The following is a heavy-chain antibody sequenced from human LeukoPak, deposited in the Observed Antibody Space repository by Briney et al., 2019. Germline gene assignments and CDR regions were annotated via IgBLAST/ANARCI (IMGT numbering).Heavy chain of an antibody. CDR2: INHSGST. CDR3: ARPRGYSYGHPFDY. CDR1: GGSFSGYY. D-gene: IGHD5-18*01. V-gene: IGHV4-34*01. J-gene: IGHJ4*02. Sequence: SETLSLTCAVYGGSFSGYYWSWIRQPPGKGLEWIGEINHSGSTNYNPSLKSRVTISVDTSKNQFSLKLSSVTAADTAVYYCARPRGYSYGHPFDYWGQGTLVTVSS.